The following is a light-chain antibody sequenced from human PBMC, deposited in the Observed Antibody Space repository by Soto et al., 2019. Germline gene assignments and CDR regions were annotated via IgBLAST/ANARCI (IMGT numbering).Light chain of an antibody. V-gene: IGLV2-14*01. CDR3: SSYTSSRTPV. Sequence: QSVLTQPASVSGSPGQSITISRTGTSSDVGGYNYVSWYQQHPGKAPKLMIYDVSNRPSGVSNRFSGSKSGNTASLTISGLQAEDEADYYCSSYTSSRTPVFGGGTKLTVL. CDR1: SSDVGGYNY. J-gene: IGLJ2*01. CDR2: DVS.